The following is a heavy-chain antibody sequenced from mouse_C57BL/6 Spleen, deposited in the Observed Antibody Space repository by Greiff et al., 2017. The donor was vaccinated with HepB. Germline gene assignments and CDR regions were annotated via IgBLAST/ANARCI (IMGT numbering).Heavy chain of an antibody. D-gene: IGHD2-1*01. CDR3: AIYYGNYYWYFDV. V-gene: IGHV1-18*01. CDR2: INPNNGGT. CDR1: GYTFTDYN. Sequence: VQLKESGPELVKPGASVKIPCKASGYTFTDYNMDWVKQSHGKSLEWIGDINPNNGGTIYNQKFKGKATLTVDKSSSTAYMELRSLTSEDTAVYYCAIYYGNYYWYFDVWGTGTTVTVSS. J-gene: IGHJ1*03.